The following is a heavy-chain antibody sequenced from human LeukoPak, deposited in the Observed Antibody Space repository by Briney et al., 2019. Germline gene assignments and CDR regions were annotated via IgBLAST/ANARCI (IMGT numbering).Heavy chain of an antibody. CDR3: VRDGSGYDL. D-gene: IGHD5-12*01. V-gene: IGHV3-7*04. CDR1: GFTFSIYW. J-gene: IGHJ4*02. CDR2: IKEDGSQK. Sequence: PGGSLRLSCAVSGFTFSIYWISWVRQAPGKGLEWVANIKEDGSQKYYVDSVKGRFTISRDNAKNSLYLQMNSLRAEDTAVYYCVRDGSGYDLWGQGTLVTVSS.